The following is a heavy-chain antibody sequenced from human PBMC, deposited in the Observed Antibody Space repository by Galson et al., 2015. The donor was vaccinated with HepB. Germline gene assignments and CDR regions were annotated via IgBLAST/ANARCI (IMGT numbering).Heavy chain of an antibody. CDR2: IYYSGST. V-gene: IGHV4-30-4*01. CDR1: GGSISSGDYY. Sequence: TLSLTCTVSGGSISSGDYYWSWIRQPPGKGLEWIGYIYYSGSTYYNPSLKSRVTISVDTSKNQFSLKLSSVTAADTAVYYCARGDYNLYYYYYMDVWGKGTTVTVSS. D-gene: IGHD1-1*01. CDR3: ARGDYNLYYYYYMDV. J-gene: IGHJ6*03.